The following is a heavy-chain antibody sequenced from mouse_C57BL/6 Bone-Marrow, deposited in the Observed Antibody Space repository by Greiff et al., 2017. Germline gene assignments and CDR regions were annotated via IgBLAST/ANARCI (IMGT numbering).Heavy chain of an antibody. J-gene: IGHJ1*03. V-gene: IGHV14-4*01. CDR1: GFNIKDDY. Sequence: EVQLQQSGAELVRPGASVKLSCTASGFNIKDDYMHWVKQRPEQGLEWIGWIDPENGDTEYASKFQGKATITADTSSNTAYLQLSSLTSEDTAVYYCTTGGNPYWYCDVWGTGTTVTVSS. CDR2: IDPENGDT. CDR3: TTGGNPYWYCDV. D-gene: IGHD2-1*01.